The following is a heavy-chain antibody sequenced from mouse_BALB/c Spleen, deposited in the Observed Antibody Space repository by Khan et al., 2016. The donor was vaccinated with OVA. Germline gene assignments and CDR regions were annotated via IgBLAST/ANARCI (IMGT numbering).Heavy chain of an antibody. V-gene: IGHV3-5*02. CDR1: GISITTGNYR. CDR3: ARDYGSLYWYVDV. Sequence: VQLKESGPGLVKPSQTVSLTCTVTGISITTGNYRWSWIRQFPGNKLEWIGNIYYSGTITYNPSLTSRTTITRDTSKNRFFLDMNSLTAEDTATYYCARDYGSLYWYVDVWGAGTTVTVSS. D-gene: IGHD1-1*01. CDR2: IYYSGTI. J-gene: IGHJ1*01.